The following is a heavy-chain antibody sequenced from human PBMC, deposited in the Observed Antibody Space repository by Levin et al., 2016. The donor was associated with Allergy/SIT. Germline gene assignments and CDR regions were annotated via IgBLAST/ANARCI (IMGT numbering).Heavy chain of an antibody. CDR3: ATMTVAGTYYYYAMHV. CDR2: MNPSGGST. D-gene: IGHD6-19*01. J-gene: IGHJ6*02. Sequence: ASVKVSCKASGYSFTNYYFHWVRQAPGQGLEWMGVMNPSGGSTEYAQKFQGRVTMTRDTSTSTVYMEVSSLTSEDTAVYYCATMTVAGTYYYYAMHVWGQGTTVTVSS. CDR1: GYSFTNYY. V-gene: IGHV1-46*01.